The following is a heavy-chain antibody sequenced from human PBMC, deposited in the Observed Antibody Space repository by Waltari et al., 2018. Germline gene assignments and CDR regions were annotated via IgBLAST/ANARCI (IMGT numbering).Heavy chain of an antibody. CDR2: FDTEECET. V-gene: IGHV1-24*01. J-gene: IGHJ3*02. CDR3: ATPGIVVVITTSAAFDI. CDR1: GYTLTELS. D-gene: IGHD3-22*01. Sequence: QVQLVQSGAEVKKPGASVKVSCQVSGYTLTELSMHWVRQAPGKGLEWMGGFDTEECETIYAQKFQGRVTMTEDTSTDTAYMGLSSLRSEDTAVYYCATPGIVVVITTSAAFDIWGQGTMVTVSS.